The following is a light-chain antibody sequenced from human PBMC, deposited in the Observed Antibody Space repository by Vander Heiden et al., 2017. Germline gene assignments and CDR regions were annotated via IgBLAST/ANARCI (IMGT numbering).Light chain of an antibody. CDR3: QQLNSYLPLT. CDR1: QGISSY. V-gene: IGKV1-9*01. Sequence: DIQLNQSPSFLSASVGDRVTITCRASQGISSYLAWYQQKPGKAPKLLIYAASTLQSGVPSRFSGSRSWTEFTLTISSLQPEDFATYYCQQLNSYLPLTFGGGTKVEIK. CDR2: AAS. J-gene: IGKJ4*01.